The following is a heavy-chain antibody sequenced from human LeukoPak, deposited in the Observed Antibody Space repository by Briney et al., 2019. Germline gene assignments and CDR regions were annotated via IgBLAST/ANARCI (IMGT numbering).Heavy chain of an antibody. CDR1: GASISSHY. Sequence: SETLSLTCTVSGASISSHYWSWIRQPPGKGLEWIGYMYYSGSTNYNPPLKSRVTISLDTPKNQFSLRLNSVTAADTAVYYCARGVAGYGPYDYWGQGTLVTVSS. CDR2: MYYSGST. V-gene: IGHV4-59*11. CDR3: ARGVAGYGPYDY. D-gene: IGHD5-12*01. J-gene: IGHJ4*02.